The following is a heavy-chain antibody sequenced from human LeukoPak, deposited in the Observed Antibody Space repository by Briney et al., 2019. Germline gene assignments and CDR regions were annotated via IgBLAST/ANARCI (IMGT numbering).Heavy chain of an antibody. CDR3: ATRGLPGYYYGMDV. CDR1: GFTVSRNY. CDR2: ISSAGAT. V-gene: IGHV3-66*01. J-gene: IGHJ6*02. Sequence: GGSLRLSCAASGFTVSRNYMSWARLAPGKGLEWVSIISSAGATHYADSVKGRFTISRDNSKNTLYLQINSLRAEDTAVYYCATRGLPGYYYGMDVWGQGTTVTVSS. D-gene: IGHD2-21*02.